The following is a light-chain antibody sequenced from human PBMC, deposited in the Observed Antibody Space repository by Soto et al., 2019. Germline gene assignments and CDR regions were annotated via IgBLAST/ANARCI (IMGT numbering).Light chain of an antibody. CDR1: QSVSSSY. CDR2: GAS. V-gene: IGKV3-20*01. CDR3: QKYGSSPPVFT. J-gene: IGKJ3*01. Sequence: EIVLTPSPRTPSFSPGESAPLSCRASQSVSSSYLAWYQQKPGQAPRLLIYGASSRATGIPDRFSGSGSGTDFTLTISRLEPEDFAVYYCQKYGSSPPVFTFGPGT.